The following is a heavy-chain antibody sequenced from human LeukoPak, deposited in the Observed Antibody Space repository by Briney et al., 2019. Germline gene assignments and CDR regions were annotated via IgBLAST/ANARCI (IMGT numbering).Heavy chain of an antibody. V-gene: IGHV3-33*08. CDR3: AREQSVFDNWLDP. D-gene: IGHD6-19*01. J-gene: IGHJ5*02. CDR1: GFTFSGSA. Sequence: GGSLRLSCAASGFTFSGSAMHWVRQAPGKGLEWVAVIWYDESNEYYADSVKGRFIISRNNSKNTLYLEMSSLRAEDTAVYYCAREQSVFDNWLDPWGQGTLVTVSS. CDR2: IWYDESNE.